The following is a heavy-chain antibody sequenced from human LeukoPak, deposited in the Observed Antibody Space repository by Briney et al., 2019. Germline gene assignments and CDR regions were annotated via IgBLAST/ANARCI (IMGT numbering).Heavy chain of an antibody. CDR2: ITTSSSYI. V-gene: IGHV3-21*06. CDR1: GFTFSDYT. D-gene: IGHD3-10*01. CDR3: ARESDHRSGSNYYYYYYMDV. J-gene: IGHJ6*03. Sequence: SGGSLRLSCAASGFTFSDYTMNWVRQAPGKGLEWVSSITTSSSYIYYADSVKGRFTISRDNAKNSLYLQMNSLRAEDTAVYYCARESDHRSGSNYYYYYYMDVWGKGTTVTVSS.